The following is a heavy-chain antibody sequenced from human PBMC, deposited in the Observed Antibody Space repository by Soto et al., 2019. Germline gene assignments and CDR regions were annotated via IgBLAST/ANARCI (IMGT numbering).Heavy chain of an antibody. J-gene: IGHJ4*02. V-gene: IGHV4-39*01. CDR3: ARQALGVWGSYRSSKAHFDY. Sequence: SETLSLTCTVSGGSISSSSYYWGWIRQPPGKGLEWIGSIYYSGSTYYNPSLKSRVTISVDTSKNQFSLKLSSVTAADTAVYYCARQALGVWGSYRSSKAHFDYWGQGTLVTVSS. CDR1: GGSISSSSYY. D-gene: IGHD3-16*02. CDR2: IYYSGST.